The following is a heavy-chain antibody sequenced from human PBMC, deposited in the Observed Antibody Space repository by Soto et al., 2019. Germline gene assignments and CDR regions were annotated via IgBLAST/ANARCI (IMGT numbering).Heavy chain of an antibody. V-gene: IGHV4-59*08. J-gene: IGHJ4*02. D-gene: IGHD3-10*01. CDR3: AVGGFGDFFY. CDR1: GGSISTYY. Sequence: QVQLQESGPGLVKPSETLSLSCTVSGGSISTYYWSWIRQPPGKGLEWVGYIDYRGSTNYKSSLKSRVPISVDTSKHQFSLTLSSVTAADTAVYYCAVGGFGDFFYWGQGTLVTVSS. CDR2: IDYRGST.